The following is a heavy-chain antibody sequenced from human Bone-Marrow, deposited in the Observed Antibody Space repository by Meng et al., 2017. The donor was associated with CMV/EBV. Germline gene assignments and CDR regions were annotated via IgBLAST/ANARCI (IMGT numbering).Heavy chain of an antibody. D-gene: IGHD3-3*01. CDR3: GRVPGYDFWSGYRGMAV. V-gene: IGHV1-18*01. Sequence: ASVKVSCKASGYTFTSCGISWVRQAPGQGLEWMGWISAYNGNTNYAQKLQGRVTMTTDTSTSTAYIELRSLRSDDTAVYYCGRVPGYDFWSGYRGMAVWGQGHTVNGAS. CDR2: ISAYNGNT. CDR1: GYTFTSCG. J-gene: IGHJ6*01.